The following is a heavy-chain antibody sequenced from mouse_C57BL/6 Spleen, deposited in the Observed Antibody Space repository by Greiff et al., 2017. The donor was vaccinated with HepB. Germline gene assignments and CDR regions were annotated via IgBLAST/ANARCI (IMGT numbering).Heavy chain of an antibody. CDR3: ARREGYYGSGLDY. CDR1: GYAFSSYW. D-gene: IGHD1-1*01. CDR2: IYPGDGDT. V-gene: IGHV1-80*01. J-gene: IGHJ2*01. Sequence: VQLQQSGAELVKPGASVKISCKASGYAFSSYWMNWVKQRPGKGLEWIGQIYPGDGDTNYNGKFKGKATLTADKSASAAYMQLSSLTSEDSAVYCCARREGYYGSGLDYWGQGTTLTVSS.